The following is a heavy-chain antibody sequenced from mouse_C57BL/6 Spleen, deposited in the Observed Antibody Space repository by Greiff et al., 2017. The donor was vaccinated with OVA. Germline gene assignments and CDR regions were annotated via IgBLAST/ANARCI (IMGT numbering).Heavy chain of an antibody. J-gene: IGHJ1*03. CDR2: INYDGSST. CDR3: ARGGGLPLYWYFDV. Sequence: EVMLVESEGGLVQPGSSMKLSCTASGFTFSDYYMAWVRQVPEKGLEWVANINYDGSSTYYLDSLKSRFIISRDNAKNILYLQMSSLKSEDTATYYCARGGGLPLYWYFDVWGTGTTVTVSS. CDR1: GFTFSDYY. V-gene: IGHV5-16*01. D-gene: IGHD2-4*01.